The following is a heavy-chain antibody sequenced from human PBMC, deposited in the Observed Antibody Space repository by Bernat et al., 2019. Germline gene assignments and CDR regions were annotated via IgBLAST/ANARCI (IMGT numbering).Heavy chain of an antibody. V-gene: IGHV3-30*18. CDR3: AKDLRSGRGGNWFDP. CDR1: GFTFSNSG. Sequence: QVQLVESGGGVVQPGRSLRLSCAASGFTFSNSGMHWVRQAPGKGLEWVAAISYDGSEIYYVDSVKGRFTISRDNSKNTLYLQMNILRSDDAAMYYCAKDLRSGRGGNWFDPWGQGTLVTVSS. J-gene: IGHJ5*02. CDR2: ISYDGSEI. D-gene: IGHD6-19*01.